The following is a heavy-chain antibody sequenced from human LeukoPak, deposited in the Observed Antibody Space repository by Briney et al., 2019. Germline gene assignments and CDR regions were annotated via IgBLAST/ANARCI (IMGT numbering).Heavy chain of an antibody. CDR1: GGSISSGGYY. J-gene: IGHJ3*02. D-gene: IGHD5-18*01. CDR3: ARDRVQLWHDAFDI. V-gene: IGHV4-31*03. CDR2: IYYSGST. Sequence: SETLSLTCTVSGGSISSGGYYWSWIRQHPGKGLEWIGYIYYSGSTYYNPSLKSRVTISVDTSKNQFSLKLSSVTAADTAVYYCARDRVQLWHDAFDIWGQGTMVTVSS.